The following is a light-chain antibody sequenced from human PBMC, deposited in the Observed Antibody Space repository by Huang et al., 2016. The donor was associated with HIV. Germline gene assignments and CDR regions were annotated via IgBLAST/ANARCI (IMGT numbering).Light chain of an antibody. CDR2: GAA. CDR1: QRVSSD. CDR3: QQYTNLPRT. J-gene: IGKJ1*01. V-gene: IGKV3-15*01. Sequence: EIVMTQSPATLSVFPGERATLSSRASQRVSSDLAWYQQKPGQSLRLLLHGAATRATGIPARFSGSGSGTEFTLTISSLQSEDFAVYYCQQYTNLPRTFGQGTKVEIK.